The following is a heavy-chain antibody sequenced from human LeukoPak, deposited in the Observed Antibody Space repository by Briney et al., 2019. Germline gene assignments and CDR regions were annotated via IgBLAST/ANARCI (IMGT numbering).Heavy chain of an antibody. CDR2: ISGSGGST. J-gene: IGHJ4*02. Sequence: GGSLRLSCAVSGFTFSSYVMNWVRQAPGKGLEWVSDISGSGGSTYYADSVKGRFSISRDNSKNTLHLQMNSLRAEDTAVYYCAKRVHTSSWYAAFDYWGQGTLVTVSS. CDR3: AKRVHTSSWYAAFDY. V-gene: IGHV3-23*01. CDR1: GFTFSSYV. D-gene: IGHD6-13*01.